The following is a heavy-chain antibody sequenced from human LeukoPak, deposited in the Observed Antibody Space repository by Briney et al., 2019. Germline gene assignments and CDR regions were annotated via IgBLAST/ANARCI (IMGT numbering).Heavy chain of an antibody. CDR1: GFTFSSYW. Sequence: GGSLRLSCAASGFTFSSYWMSWVRQAPGKGLEWVANIKRDGSEKYYVDSVKGRFTISRDNDKNSLYLQMNSLRAEDTAVYYCARDLGSYARDYWGQGTLVTVSS. J-gene: IGHJ4*02. CDR3: ARDLGSYARDY. V-gene: IGHV3-7*01. CDR2: IKRDGSEK. D-gene: IGHD2-2*01.